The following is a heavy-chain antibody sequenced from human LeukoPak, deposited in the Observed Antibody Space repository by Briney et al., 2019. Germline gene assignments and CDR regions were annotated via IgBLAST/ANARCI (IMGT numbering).Heavy chain of an antibody. CDR2: IYTSGST. J-gene: IGHJ5*02. Sequence: SETLSLTCTVSGGSISSYYWSWIRQPPGKGLEWIGYIYTSGSTNYNPSLKSRVTISVDTSKNQFSLKLSSVTAADTAVYYCARHFSGIAARLDPWGQGTLVTVSS. V-gene: IGHV4-4*09. CDR3: ARHFSGIAARLDP. D-gene: IGHD6-6*01. CDR1: GGSISSYY.